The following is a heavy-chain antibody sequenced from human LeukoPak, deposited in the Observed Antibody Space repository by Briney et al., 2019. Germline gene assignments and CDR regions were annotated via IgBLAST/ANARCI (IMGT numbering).Heavy chain of an antibody. CDR3: AKDSSSRQYQSFDY. V-gene: IGHV3-30*02. CDR2: IRYDGSNK. Sequence: GGSLRLSCAASGFTFSSYGMHWVRQAPGKGLEWVAFIRYDGSNKYYADSVKGRFTISRDNSKNTLYLQMNSLRAEDTAVYYCAKDSSSRQYQSFDYWGQGTLVTVSS. J-gene: IGHJ4*02. CDR1: GFTFSSYG. D-gene: IGHD2-2*01.